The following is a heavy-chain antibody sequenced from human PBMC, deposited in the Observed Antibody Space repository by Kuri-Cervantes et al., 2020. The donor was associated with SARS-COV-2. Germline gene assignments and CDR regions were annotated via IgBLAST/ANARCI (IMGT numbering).Heavy chain of an antibody. CDR3: ARSWAGGFEV. J-gene: IGHJ3*01. Sequence: SQTLSLTCAVSGGFISAYYWSWIRQSPGQGLQWIGYINHNGGNTNYNPSLKSRVTISVDTSKNQVSLKLSSVTAADTAVYYCARSWAGGFEVWGQGRAVTVSS. CDR1: GGFISAYY. D-gene: IGHD6-19*01. CDR2: INHNGGNT. V-gene: IGHV4-59*01.